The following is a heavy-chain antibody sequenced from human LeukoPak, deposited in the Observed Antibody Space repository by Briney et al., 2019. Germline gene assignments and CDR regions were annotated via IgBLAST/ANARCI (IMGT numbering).Heavy chain of an antibody. CDR1: GYTFTSYA. CDR2: INAANGNT. J-gene: IGHJ4*02. Sequence: ASVNVSCKASGYTFTSYAIHWVRQAPGQRLEWMGLINAANGNTRYSQTFQDRVTITRDTSASTAYMELSSLRSEDTAVYYCARAYDSGCNYWGQGPLVPVSS. CDR3: ARAYDSGCNY. D-gene: IGHD6-19*01. V-gene: IGHV1-3*01.